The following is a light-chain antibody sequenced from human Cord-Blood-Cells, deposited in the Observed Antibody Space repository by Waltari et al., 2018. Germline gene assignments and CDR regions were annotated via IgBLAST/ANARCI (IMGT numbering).Light chain of an antibody. J-gene: IGLJ1*01. CDR1: SSDVGSYNL. V-gene: IGLV2-23*01. Sequence: QSALTQPASVSGSPGQSITISCTGTSSDVGSYNLVSWYQQHPGKAPKLMIYEGSKRPSGVSTRFSGSKSGNTASLTISGLQAEDEADYYCCSYAGSSTSYVFGTGTKVTVL. CDR3: CSYAGSSTSYV. CDR2: EGS.